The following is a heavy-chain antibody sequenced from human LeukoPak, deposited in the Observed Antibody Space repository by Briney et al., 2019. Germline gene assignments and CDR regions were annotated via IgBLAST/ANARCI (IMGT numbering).Heavy chain of an antibody. J-gene: IGHJ4*02. Sequence: GGSLRLSCAASGFTFSSYGMHWVRQAPGKGLEWVAFIRYDGSNKYYADSVKGRFTISRDNSKNTLYLQINSLRAEDTAMYYCAKAYSGTFSTDYWGQGTLVTVSS. V-gene: IGHV3-30*02. D-gene: IGHD1-26*01. CDR2: IRYDGSNK. CDR3: AKAYSGTFSTDY. CDR1: GFTFSSYG.